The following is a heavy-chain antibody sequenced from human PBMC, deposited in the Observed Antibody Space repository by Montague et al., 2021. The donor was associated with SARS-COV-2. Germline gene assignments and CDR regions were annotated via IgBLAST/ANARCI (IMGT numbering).Heavy chain of an antibody. J-gene: IGHJ5*02. CDR3: GADYGERDWFDP. V-gene: IGHV4-39*01. CDR2: IYYSGST. D-gene: IGHD4-17*01. Sequence: SETLSLTCSVSGVSISSGSYYWSWIRQPPGKGLEWIGSIYYSGSTYYNPSLKSRVTISVDTSKNQFSLKLSSVTAADTAVYYCGADYGERDWFDPWGQGTLVTVSS. CDR1: GVSISSGSYY.